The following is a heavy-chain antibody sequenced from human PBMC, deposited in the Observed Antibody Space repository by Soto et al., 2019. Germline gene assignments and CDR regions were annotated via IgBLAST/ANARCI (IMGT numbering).Heavy chain of an antibody. D-gene: IGHD3-10*01. CDR2: MNPDSGHT. CDR1: GYTFTNYD. J-gene: IGHJ4*02. V-gene: IGHV1-8*01. CDR3: ARSVGGSNVTFDY. Sequence: QVQLVQSGAEVRTPGASVKVSCKASGYTFTNYDINWVRQATGQGPEWMGWMNPDSGHTGYVQKFQGRVTRTRNTALSTAYMELGNLRSEDTAVYYCARSVGGSNVTFDYGGQGTLVTVSS.